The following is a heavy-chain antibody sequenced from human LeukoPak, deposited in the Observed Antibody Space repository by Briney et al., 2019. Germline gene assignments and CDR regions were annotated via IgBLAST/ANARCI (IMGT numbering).Heavy chain of an antibody. J-gene: IGHJ4*02. CDR1: GYTFTGYA. CDR3: ARGDTAMDEFDY. V-gene: IGHV1-3*01. Sequence: ASVKVSCKASGYTFTGYALHWVRQAPGQRLEWMGWINAGNGNTKYSQKFQGRVTITRDTSASTAYMELSSLRSEDTAVYYCARGDTAMDEFDYWGQGTLVTVSS. CDR2: INAGNGNT. D-gene: IGHD5-18*01.